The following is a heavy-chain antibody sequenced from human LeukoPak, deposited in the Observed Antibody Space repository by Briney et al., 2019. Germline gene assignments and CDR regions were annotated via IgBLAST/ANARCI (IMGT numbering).Heavy chain of an antibody. CDR3: ARDPLDTGEGSLPRAYYYYGMDV. Sequence: GSSVKVSCKASGGTFSSYAISWVRQAPGQGLEWMGRIIRIFGIANYAQKFQGRVTITADKSTSTAYMELSSLRSEDAAVYYCARDPLDTGEGSLPRAYYYYGMDVWGQGTSVTVSS. V-gene: IGHV1-69*04. CDR2: IIRIFGIA. CDR1: GGTFSSYA. J-gene: IGHJ6*02. D-gene: IGHD1-26*01.